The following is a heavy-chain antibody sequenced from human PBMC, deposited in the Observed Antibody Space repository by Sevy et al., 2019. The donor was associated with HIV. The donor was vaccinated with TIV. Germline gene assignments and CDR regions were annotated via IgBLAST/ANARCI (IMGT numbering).Heavy chain of an antibody. V-gene: IGHV3-23*01. Sequence: GGSLRLSCAASGFTFSNYAINWVRQTPGKGLEWVSRISGSGDSTFYADSVKGRFTISRDNSKNPVHLQMNSLRVEDTALYYCAKVVVPADIDPFYYYAYGMYVWGQGTTVTVSS. D-gene: IGHD2-2*01. CDR1: GFTFSNYA. J-gene: IGHJ6*02. CDR3: AKVVVPADIDPFYYYAYGMYV. CDR2: ISGSGDST.